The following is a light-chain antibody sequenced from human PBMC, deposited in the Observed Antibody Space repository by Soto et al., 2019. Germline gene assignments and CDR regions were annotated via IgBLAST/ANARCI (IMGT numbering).Light chain of an antibody. J-gene: IGLJ2*01. CDR3: AACDDSLSAVV. Sequence: QSVLTQPPSASGTPGQRVTISCSGSSSNIGSNYVYWYQQLPGTAPKLLIYRNNQRPSGVPDRFSGSKSGTSASLAISGLRYEDEADYYCAACDDSLSAVVFGGGTKLTVL. CDR2: RNN. V-gene: IGLV1-47*01. CDR1: SSNIGSNY.